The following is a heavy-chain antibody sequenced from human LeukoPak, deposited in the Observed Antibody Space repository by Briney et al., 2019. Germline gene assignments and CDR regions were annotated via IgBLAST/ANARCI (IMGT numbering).Heavy chain of an antibody. Sequence: GRSLRLSCAASGFTFSSYEMNWVRQAPGKGLEWVSYISSSGSTIYYADSVKGRFTISRDNAKNSLYLQMNSLRAEDTAVYYCARASFSGPLDYYFDYWGQGTLVTVSS. V-gene: IGHV3-48*03. D-gene: IGHD6-19*01. CDR1: GFTFSSYE. CDR2: ISSSGSTI. CDR3: ARASFSGPLDYYFDY. J-gene: IGHJ4*02.